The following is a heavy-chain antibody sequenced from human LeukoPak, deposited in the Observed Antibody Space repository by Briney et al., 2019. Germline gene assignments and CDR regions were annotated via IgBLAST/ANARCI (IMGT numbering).Heavy chain of an antibody. CDR2: IYYSGST. Sequence: SETLSLTCTVSGGSISSSSYYWGWIRQPPGKGLEWIGIIYYSGSTYYNPSLKSRLTISVDTSKNQFSLKLSSVTATDTAVYYCARRGYCSSTSCYEYWFDPWGQGTLVSVSS. CDR3: ARRGYCSSTSCYEYWFDP. CDR1: GGSISSSSYY. D-gene: IGHD2-2*01. J-gene: IGHJ5*02. V-gene: IGHV4-39*01.